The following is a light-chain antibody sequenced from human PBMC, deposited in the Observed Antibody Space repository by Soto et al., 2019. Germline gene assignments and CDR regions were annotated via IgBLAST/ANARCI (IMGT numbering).Light chain of an antibody. J-gene: IGLJ3*02. CDR1: SSDIGAYNY. CDR2: EVS. V-gene: IGLV2-14*01. Sequence: QSALTQPASMSGSPGQSITISCTGTSSDIGAYNYVSWYQQHPGKVPKLMIFEVSNRPSGVSHRFSGSKSGNTASLTISGLQAEDEADYYCSSSTTTAAVAFGGGTKLTVL. CDR3: SSSTTTAAVA.